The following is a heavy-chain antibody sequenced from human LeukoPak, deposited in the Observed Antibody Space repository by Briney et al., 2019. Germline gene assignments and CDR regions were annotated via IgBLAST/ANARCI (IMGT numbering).Heavy chain of an antibody. CDR3: ARAPLPHGKSCFDH. CDR1: GGSFSGYY. V-gene: IGHV4-34*09. CDR2: IYYSGYT. J-gene: IGHJ4*02. Sequence: SETLSLTCAVYGGSFSGYYWSWIRQPPGRGLEWIGYIYYSGYTYYNPSLKSRVTISVDTSKNQFSLNLSSVTAADTAIYYCARAPLPHGKSCFDHWGQGTLVTVSS.